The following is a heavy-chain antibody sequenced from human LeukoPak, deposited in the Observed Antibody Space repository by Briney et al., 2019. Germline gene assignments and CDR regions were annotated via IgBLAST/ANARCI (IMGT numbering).Heavy chain of an antibody. CDR1: GFTFGDYA. V-gene: IGHV3-15*01. CDR3: TTVQNGPSYCSSTSCYSPPIS. D-gene: IGHD2-2*01. J-gene: IGHJ5*02. CDR2: IKSKTDGGTT. Sequence: PGGSLRLSCTASGFTFGDYAMSWVRQAPGKGLEWVGRIKSKTDGGTTDYAAPVKGRFTISRDDSKNTLYLQMNSLKTEDTAVYYCTTVQNGPSYCSSTSCYSPPISWGQGTLVTVSS.